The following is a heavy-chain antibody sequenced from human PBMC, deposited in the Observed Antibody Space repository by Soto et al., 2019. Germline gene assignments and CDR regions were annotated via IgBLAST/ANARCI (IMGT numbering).Heavy chain of an antibody. Sequence: EVQLLESGGGLVQPGGSLRLSCAASGFTFNSYVMSWVRQAPGKGLEWVSSISNSGGSTYYADSVKGRFTISRDNSKNTMYLQVNSLGAEDTAVYYCANGGRGAGYYYYYMDVWGKGTTVTVSS. V-gene: IGHV3-23*01. D-gene: IGHD1-26*01. CDR1: GFTFNSYV. CDR3: ANGGRGAGYYYYYMDV. CDR2: ISNSGGST. J-gene: IGHJ6*03.